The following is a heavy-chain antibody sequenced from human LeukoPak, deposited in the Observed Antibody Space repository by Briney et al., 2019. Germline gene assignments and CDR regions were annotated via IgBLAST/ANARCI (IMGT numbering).Heavy chain of an antibody. CDR3: AKDPRGSHNWLDP. V-gene: IGHV3-23*01. Sequence: GGSLRLSCATSGFTFSSYAMYWVRQAPGKGLEWVSSISGSGGSTYYAGSVKGRFTISRDNSKNTLYLQMNSLRAEDTAIYSCAKDPRGSHNWLDPWGQGTLVTVSS. J-gene: IGHJ5*02. CDR2: ISGSGGST. D-gene: IGHD3-10*01. CDR1: GFTFSSYA.